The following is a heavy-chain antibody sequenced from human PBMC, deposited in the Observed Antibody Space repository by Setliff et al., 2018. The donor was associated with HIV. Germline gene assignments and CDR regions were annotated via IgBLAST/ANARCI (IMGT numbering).Heavy chain of an antibody. Sequence: SETLSLTCNVSGDSISGYYWNWIRQPAEKGLEWIGRIYSSGSPKYNPSLKSRVTISKDTSKNQFSLHLSSVTAADTAVYYCARSYCGGDCSLVVDTFWFDPWGQGTLVTVSS. CDR2: IYSSGSP. D-gene: IGHD2-21*01. V-gene: IGHV4-4*07. CDR3: ARSYCGGDCSLVVDTFWFDP. CDR1: GDSISGYY. J-gene: IGHJ5*02.